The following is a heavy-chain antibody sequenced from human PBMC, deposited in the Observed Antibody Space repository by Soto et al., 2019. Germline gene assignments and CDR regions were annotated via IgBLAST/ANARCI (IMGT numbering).Heavy chain of an antibody. CDR2: TNHSGST. V-gene: IGHV4-34*01. CDR3: ASYTGGSYYYFDY. CDR1: GGSFSGYY. J-gene: IGHJ4*02. D-gene: IGHD1-26*01. Sequence: SETLSLTCAVYGGSFSGYYWSWIRQPPGKGLEWIGETNHSGSTNYNPSLKSRVTISVDTSKNQFSLKLSSVTAADTAVYYCASYTGGSYYYFDYWGQGTLVTVSS.